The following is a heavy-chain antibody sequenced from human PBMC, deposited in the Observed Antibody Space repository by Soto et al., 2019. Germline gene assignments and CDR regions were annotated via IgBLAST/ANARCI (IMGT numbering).Heavy chain of an antibody. D-gene: IGHD2-21*02. J-gene: IGHJ6*02. CDR3: AKGGGDSLRYGMDV. Sequence: EVQLLDSGGGLVQPRGALRLSCSASGFIFSSSAMNWVRQAPGKGLEWVSAISGSGGSIYYADSVKGRFTISRDNSKTTLYLQMDSLRAEDTAVYYCAKGGGDSLRYGMDVWGQGTTVTVSS. V-gene: IGHV3-23*01. CDR2: ISGSGGSI. CDR1: GFIFSSSA.